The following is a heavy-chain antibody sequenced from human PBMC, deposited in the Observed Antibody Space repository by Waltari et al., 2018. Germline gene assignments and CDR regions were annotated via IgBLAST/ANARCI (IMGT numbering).Heavy chain of an antibody. CDR2: ISYDGSNK. CDR1: GFTFSRYG. V-gene: IGHV3-30*18. CDR3: AKEHRSWRNFEDY. D-gene: IGHD6-13*01. J-gene: IGHJ4*02. Sequence: QVQLVESGGGVVQPGRYLRLSCAASGFTFSRYGLHWVRQSPGKGLEWVAVISYDGSNKYYADSVKGRFTISRDNSKNTLYLQMNSLRAEDTAVYYCAKEHRSWRNFEDYWGQGTLVTVSS.